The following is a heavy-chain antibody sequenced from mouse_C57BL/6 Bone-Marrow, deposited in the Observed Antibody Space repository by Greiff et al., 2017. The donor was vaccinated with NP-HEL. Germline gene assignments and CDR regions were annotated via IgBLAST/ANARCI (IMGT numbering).Heavy chain of an antibody. Sequence: EVTLVESGGGLVQPGGSLKLSCAASGFTFSDYYMYWVRQTPEKRLEWVAYISNGGGSTYYPDTVKGRFTISRDNAKNTLYLQMSRLKSEDTAMYYCARQHYCYGSPYFDYWGQGTTLTVSS. CDR3: ARQHYCYGSPYFDY. D-gene: IGHD1-1*01. CDR1: GFTFSDYY. V-gene: IGHV5-12*01. J-gene: IGHJ2*01. CDR2: ISNGGGST.